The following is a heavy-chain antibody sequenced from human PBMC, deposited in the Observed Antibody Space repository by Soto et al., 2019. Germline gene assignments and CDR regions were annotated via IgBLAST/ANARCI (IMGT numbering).Heavy chain of an antibody. D-gene: IGHD5-12*01. CDR2: IYTTGST. J-gene: IGHJ4*02. Sequence: SETRSLTCTVSGGSISSYYWSWIRQPAGKGVEWIGRIYTTGSTNYNPSLKSRVTMSVDTSKNQFSLKLNSVTAADTAVYYCARHMRGCDWKFIDYWGEGTVVTVSS. CDR1: GGSISSYY. CDR3: ARHMRGCDWKFIDY. V-gene: IGHV4-4*07.